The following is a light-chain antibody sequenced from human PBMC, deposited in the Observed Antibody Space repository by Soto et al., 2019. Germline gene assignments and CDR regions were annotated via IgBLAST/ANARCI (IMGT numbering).Light chain of an antibody. CDR2: WIT. Sequence: QSALTQPASVSGSPGQSITISCTGPRSDIGSYNNVAWYQTHPGKAPRAMIFWITKRPPGISNRCFGSKSGSTASLTISGLQAEADADYFCCTYSGSRIWVFGGGTKVTVL. J-gene: IGLJ3*02. V-gene: IGLV2-23*02. CDR1: RSDIGSYNN. CDR3: CTYSGSRIWV.